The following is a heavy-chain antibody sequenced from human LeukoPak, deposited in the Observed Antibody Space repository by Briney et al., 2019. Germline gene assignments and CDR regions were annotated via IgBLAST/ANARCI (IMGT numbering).Heavy chain of an antibody. CDR2: ISYDGSNK. CDR1: GFTFSSYA. V-gene: IGHV3-30-3*01. D-gene: IGHD3-10*01. Sequence: GRSLRLSCAASGFTFSSYAMHWVRQAPGKGLEWVAVISYDGSNKYYADSVKGRFTISRDNSKNTLYLQMNSLRAEDTAVYYCASSSITIVLDGSWGQGTLVTVSS. CDR3: ASSSITIVLDGS. J-gene: IGHJ5*02.